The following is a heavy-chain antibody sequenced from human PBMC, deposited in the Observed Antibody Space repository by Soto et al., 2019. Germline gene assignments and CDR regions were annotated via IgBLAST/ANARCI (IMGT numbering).Heavy chain of an antibody. CDR1: GFTFDDYA. Sequence: EVQLVESGGGLVQPGRSLRLSCAASGFTFDDYAMHWVRQAPGKGLEWVAGISWNSASIGYADAVENRLIISRDNAKNSLSLQMNSLRAEDTALYYCAKGDCSGGSCNFDYWGQGTRVTVSS. D-gene: IGHD2-15*01. CDR2: ISWNSASI. V-gene: IGHV3-9*01. J-gene: IGHJ4*02. CDR3: AKGDCSGGSCNFDY.